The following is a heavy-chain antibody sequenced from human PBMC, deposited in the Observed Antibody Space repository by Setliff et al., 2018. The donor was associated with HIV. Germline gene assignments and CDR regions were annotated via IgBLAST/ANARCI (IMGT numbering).Heavy chain of an antibody. CDR2: ITGSGDST. CDR3: ATGGMAAAGPGGGHGLDV. J-gene: IGHJ6*02. CDR1: GFTFSSYA. D-gene: IGHD6-13*01. V-gene: IGHV3-23*01. Sequence: GGSLRLSCAASGFTFSSYAMTWVHQAPGKGLEWVSSITGSGDSTYYANSVKGRFTISRDSSKNTLSLQMSSLRAEDTALYYCATGGMAAAGPGGGHGLDVWGQGTTVTVSS.